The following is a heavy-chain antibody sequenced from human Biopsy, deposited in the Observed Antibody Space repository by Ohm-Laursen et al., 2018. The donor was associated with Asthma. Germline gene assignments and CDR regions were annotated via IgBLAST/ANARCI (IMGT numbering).Heavy chain of an antibody. CDR3: ARIPRRSGSYFVDY. Sequence: TLSLTCTVSGDSITSGGCCWNWIRQHPGKGLEWIGYIHHSGTSYFNPSLKSRVSFSRDTSKNQFSLMLSSVTAADPAMYYCARIPRRSGSYFVDYWGQGTLVTVSS. CDR2: IHHSGTS. J-gene: IGHJ4*02. D-gene: IGHD3-22*01. V-gene: IGHV4-31*03. CDR1: GDSITSGGCC.